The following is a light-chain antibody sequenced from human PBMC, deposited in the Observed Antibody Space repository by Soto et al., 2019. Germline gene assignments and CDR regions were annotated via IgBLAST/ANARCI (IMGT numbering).Light chain of an antibody. CDR2: GAS. CDR1: QSVDIN. V-gene: IGKV3-15*01. J-gene: IGKJ1*01. Sequence: EIVLTQSPATLSVSRGKRYTLSCRSSQSVDINLAWYQHKPGQAPRLLVYGASTKATDMPGRFSGRGSGTEFTLTINNLQSEDFAVYYCQQYRNWPRTFGQGTKVDTK. CDR3: QQYRNWPRT.